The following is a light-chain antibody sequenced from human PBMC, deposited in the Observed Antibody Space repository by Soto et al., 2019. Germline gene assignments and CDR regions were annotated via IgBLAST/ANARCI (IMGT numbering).Light chain of an antibody. V-gene: IGKV3-15*01. CDR1: QSVSTN. Sequence: VMTQSPATLSVSPGERAALSCRASQSVSTNLAWYQQKPGQPPRLLIYFASTRATAVPARFTAGGSGTEFTLKISSLQSDDLEVYYCQQYDKWPRTFGQGTKVDIK. CDR2: FAS. J-gene: IGKJ1*01. CDR3: QQYDKWPRT.